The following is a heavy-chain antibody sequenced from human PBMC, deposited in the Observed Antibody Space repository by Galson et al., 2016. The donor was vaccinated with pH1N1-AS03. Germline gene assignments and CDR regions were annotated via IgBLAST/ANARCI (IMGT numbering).Heavy chain of an antibody. Sequence: SVKVSCKASGGTFTSHAVSWMRQAPGQGLEWMGGIILSLGMTHYARDFKDRVTFTADESATTACMELTSLGSEDTAVFYCARGGEFNYGTLDYWGQGSLVTVSS. V-gene: IGHV1-69*10. D-gene: IGHD1-7*01. CDR1: GGTFTSHA. CDR2: IILSLGMT. J-gene: IGHJ4*02. CDR3: ARGGEFNYGTLDY.